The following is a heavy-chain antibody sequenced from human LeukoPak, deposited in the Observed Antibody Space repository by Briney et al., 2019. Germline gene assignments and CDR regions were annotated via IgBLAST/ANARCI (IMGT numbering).Heavy chain of an antibody. D-gene: IGHD2-21*02. CDR2: ISYDGSNK. J-gene: IGHJ6*02. CDR3: AKDRQSIVVVTAIRPDYYYGMDV. V-gene: IGHV3-30*18. CDR1: GFTFSSYG. Sequence: GGSLRLSCAASGFTFSSYGMHWVRQAPGKGLEWVAVISYDGSNKYYADSVKGRFTISRDNSKNTLYLQMNSLRAEDTAVYYCAKDRQSIVVVTAIRPDYYYGMDVWGQGTTVTVSS.